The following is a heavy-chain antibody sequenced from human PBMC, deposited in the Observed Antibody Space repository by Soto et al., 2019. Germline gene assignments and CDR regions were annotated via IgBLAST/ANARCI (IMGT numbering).Heavy chain of an antibody. D-gene: IGHD2-8*01. V-gene: IGHV1-18*01. Sequence: QGHLVQSGAEVKKPGASVKVSCKASGYIFTRYGISWVRQAPGQGLEWMGWISGYNGDTNYAQNLQGRVTMTIDTSTTTAYMELRSLTSDDTAVYYCATNGQPPYYYYGLDVWGQGTTVTVSS. CDR3: ATNGQPPYYYYGLDV. J-gene: IGHJ6*02. CDR2: ISGYNGDT. CDR1: GYIFTRYG.